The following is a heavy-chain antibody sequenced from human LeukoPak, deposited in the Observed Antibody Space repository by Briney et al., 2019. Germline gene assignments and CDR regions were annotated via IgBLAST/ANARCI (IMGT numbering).Heavy chain of an antibody. Sequence: PSETLSLTCTVSGDTISSTRYYWGWLRQPPGKGLEWIANIYYSGSTYYNPSLQSCITISVDTSKNQFSLKLTSVTAADTAVYYCARQYDFWSGLNNWFDPWGQGTLVTVSS. J-gene: IGHJ5*02. CDR1: GDTISSTRYY. CDR3: ARQYDFWSGLNNWFDP. CDR2: IYYSGST. V-gene: IGHV4-39*01. D-gene: IGHD3-3*01.